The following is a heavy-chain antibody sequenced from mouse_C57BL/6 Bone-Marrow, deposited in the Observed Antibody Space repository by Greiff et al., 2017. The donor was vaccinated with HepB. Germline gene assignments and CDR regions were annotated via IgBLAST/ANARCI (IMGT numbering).Heavy chain of an antibody. CDR1: GFNIKDDY. CDR3: PFYYTPLDY. J-gene: IGHJ2*01. CDR2: IDPENGDT. V-gene: IGHV14-4*01. Sequence: EVQLQQSGAELVRPGASVKLSCTASGFNIKDDYMHWVKQRPEQGLEWIGWIDPENGDTDYASKFQGKATITADTSSNTAYLQLSSLTSEDTAVYYCPFYYTPLDYWGQGTTLTVSS. D-gene: IGHD2-1*01.